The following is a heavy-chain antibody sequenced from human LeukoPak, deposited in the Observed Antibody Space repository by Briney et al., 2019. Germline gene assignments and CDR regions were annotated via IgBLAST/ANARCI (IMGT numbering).Heavy chain of an antibody. J-gene: IGHJ5*01. D-gene: IGHD6-6*01. CDR2: IIPILGIA. Sequence: GSSVKVSCKASGVTFSSYAISWVRQAPGQGLEWMGRIIPILGIANYAQKFQGRVTITADKSTSTAYMELSSLRSEDTAVYYCARVSGSIVARSAWFDSWGQGTLVTVSS. CDR3: ARVSGSIVARSAWFDS. V-gene: IGHV1-69*04. CDR1: GVTFSSYA.